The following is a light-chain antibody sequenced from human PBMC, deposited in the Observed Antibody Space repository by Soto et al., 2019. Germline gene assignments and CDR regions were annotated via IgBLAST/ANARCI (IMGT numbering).Light chain of an antibody. Sequence: EIVLTQSPGTLSLSPGERATLSCRASQSVSSSYLAWYQQKPGQAPRLLIYGASSRATGIPDRFSGSGSGTDFTLTISSLEPEDFAVYYCHQRTNWPPETFGQGTRLEIK. V-gene: IGKV3D-20*02. J-gene: IGKJ5*01. CDR2: GAS. CDR3: HQRTNWPPET. CDR1: QSVSSSY.